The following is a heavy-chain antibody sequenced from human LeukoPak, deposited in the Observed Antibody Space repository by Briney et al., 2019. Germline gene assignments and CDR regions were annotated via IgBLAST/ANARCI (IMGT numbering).Heavy chain of an antibody. J-gene: IGHJ5*02. V-gene: IGHV3-74*01. CDR3: ARDMNGLT. D-gene: IGHD1-1*01. CDR1: GFIFGNSR. CDR2: INSDGSGT. Sequence: GGSLRLSCATSGFIFGNSRMDWVRQAPGKGLVWVSRINSDGSGTDYAESVKGRFTISRDNAKNTLYLHMSSLRVEDAAVYYCARDMNGLTWGQGTLVTVSS.